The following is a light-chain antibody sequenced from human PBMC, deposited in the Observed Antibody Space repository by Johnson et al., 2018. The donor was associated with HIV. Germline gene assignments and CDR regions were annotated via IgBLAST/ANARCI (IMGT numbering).Light chain of an antibody. CDR1: SSNIGHNS. J-gene: IGLJ1*01. Sequence: QSVLTQPPSVSAAPGQEVTISCSGSSSNIGHNSVSWYQQFPGTAPKLLIYDNNKRPSGIPDRFSGSKSGTSATLGITGLQTGDEAEYFCGTWENSLSAFVFGSGTKVTVL. CDR2: DNN. V-gene: IGLV1-51*01. CDR3: GTWENSLSAFV.